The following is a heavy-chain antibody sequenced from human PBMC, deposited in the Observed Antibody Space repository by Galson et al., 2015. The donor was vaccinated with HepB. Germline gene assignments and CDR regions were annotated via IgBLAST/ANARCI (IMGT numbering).Heavy chain of an antibody. J-gene: IGHJ4*02. V-gene: IGHV1-24*01. CDR1: GYTLTELS. CDR3: ARAHGDYVLFDY. Sequence: SCKVSGYTLTELSMHWVRQAPGKGLEWMGGFDPEDGETIYAQKFQGRVTMTTDTSTSTAYMELRSLRSDDTAVYYCARAHGDYVLFDYWGQGTLVTVSS. D-gene: IGHD4-17*01. CDR2: FDPEDGET.